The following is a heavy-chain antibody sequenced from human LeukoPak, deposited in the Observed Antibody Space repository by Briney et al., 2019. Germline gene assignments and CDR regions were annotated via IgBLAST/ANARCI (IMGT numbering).Heavy chain of an antibody. V-gene: IGHV3-21*01. J-gene: IGHJ4*02. CDR1: GFTFSSYS. CDR2: ISSSSSYI. D-gene: IGHD5-12*01. Sequence: PGGSLRLSCAASGFTFSSYSMNWVRQAPGKGLEWVSSISSSSSYIYYADSVKGRFTISRDNAKNSLYLQMNSLRAEDTAVYYCAKAGYSSGYDWEIGYWGQGTLVTVSS. CDR3: AKAGYSSGYDWEIGY.